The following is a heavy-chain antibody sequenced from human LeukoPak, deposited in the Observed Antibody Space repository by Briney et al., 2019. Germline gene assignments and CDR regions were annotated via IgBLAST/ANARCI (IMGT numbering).Heavy chain of an antibody. CDR1: GYTFTSYG. J-gene: IGHJ4*02. V-gene: IGHV1-18*01. D-gene: IGHD2-21*02. CDR2: ISGYSGNT. CDR3: ARDLGDGGDVLY. Sequence: ASVKVSCKASGYTFTSYGISWVRQAPGQGLEWMGWISGYSGNTNYAQRLQGRVAVTTDTSTSTAYMELGSLRSDDTAVYYCARDLGDGGDVLYWGQGTLVTVSS.